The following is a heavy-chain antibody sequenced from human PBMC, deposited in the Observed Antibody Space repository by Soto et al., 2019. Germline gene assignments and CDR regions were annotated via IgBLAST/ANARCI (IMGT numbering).Heavy chain of an antibody. Sequence: KPGGSLRLSCAASGFTFSDYYMSWIRQAPGKGLEWVSYISSSSSYTNYADSVKGRFTISRDNAKNSLYLQMNSLRAEDTAVYYCARDLPWNQRNDAFDIWGQGTMVTVSS. V-gene: IGHV3-11*06. CDR3: ARDLPWNQRNDAFDI. CDR2: ISSSSSYT. CDR1: GFTFSDYY. D-gene: IGHD1-1*01. J-gene: IGHJ3*02.